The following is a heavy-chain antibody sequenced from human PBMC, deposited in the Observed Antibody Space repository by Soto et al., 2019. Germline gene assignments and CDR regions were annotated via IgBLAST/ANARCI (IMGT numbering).Heavy chain of an antibody. Sequence: QVQLVESGGGVVQPGRSLRLSCAASGFTFSSYAMHWVRQAPGQGLEWVAVISYDGSNKYYADSVKGRFTISRDNSKNTLYLQMNSLRAEDTAVYYCARIYDSSGYYSRSGYYYYGMDVWGQGTTVTVSS. CDR1: GFTFSSYA. J-gene: IGHJ6*02. CDR2: ISYDGSNK. V-gene: IGHV3-30-3*01. D-gene: IGHD3-22*01. CDR3: ARIYDSSGYYSRSGYYYYGMDV.